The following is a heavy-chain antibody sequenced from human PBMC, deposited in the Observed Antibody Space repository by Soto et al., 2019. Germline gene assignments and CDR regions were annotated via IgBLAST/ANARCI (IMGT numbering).Heavy chain of an antibody. D-gene: IGHD3-22*01. CDR3: ARDRGPSSGYYPYWFDP. CDR1: GGTFSSYA. Sequence: QVQLVQSGAEVKKPGSSVKVSCKASGGTFSSYAITWVRQAPGQGLEWMGGIIPIFGTANYAPKVQGRVTITADESTSTAYMELSSLRSEDTAVYYCARDRGPSSGYYPYWFDPWGQGTLVTVSS. V-gene: IGHV1-69*12. CDR2: IIPIFGTA. J-gene: IGHJ5*02.